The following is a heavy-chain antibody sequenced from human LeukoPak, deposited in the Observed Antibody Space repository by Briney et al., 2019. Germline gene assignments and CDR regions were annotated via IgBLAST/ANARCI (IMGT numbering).Heavy chain of an antibody. CDR1: GGSFSGYY. V-gene: IGHV4-34*01. Sequence: SETLSLTCAVYGGSFSGYYWSWIRQPPGKGLEWIGEINHSGSTNYNPSLKSRVTISVDTSKNQFSLKLSSVTAEDTAVYYCATLPARSGYDYFDYWGQGTLVTVSS. CDR3: ATLPARSGYDYFDY. J-gene: IGHJ4*02. CDR2: INHSGST. D-gene: IGHD5-12*01.